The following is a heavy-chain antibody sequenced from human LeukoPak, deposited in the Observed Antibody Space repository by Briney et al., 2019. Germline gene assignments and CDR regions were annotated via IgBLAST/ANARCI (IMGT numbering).Heavy chain of an antibody. CDR2: ISSRSHYI. CDR3: ARGRGSGNDLDC. V-gene: IGHV3-21*01. Sequence: GGSLRLSCAASRFTFSSYSMNWVRQAPGKGLEWVSSISSRSHYIHYADSVKGRFTISRDNAKNSLYLQLNSLRAEDTAVYYCARGRGSGNDLDCWGQGTLVTVSS. J-gene: IGHJ4*02. D-gene: IGHD3-16*01. CDR1: RFTFSSYS.